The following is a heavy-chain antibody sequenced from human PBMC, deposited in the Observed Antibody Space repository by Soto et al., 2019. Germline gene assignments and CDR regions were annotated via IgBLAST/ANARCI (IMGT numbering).Heavy chain of an antibody. D-gene: IGHD1-26*01. J-gene: IGHJ6*02. CDR1: GYSFTSYA. V-gene: IGHV1-3*01. CDR3: ARVGGGTYYYYYVMDV. CDR2: LNAGNGNT. Sequence: ASVKVSCKASGYSFTSYAMHWVRQAPGQRLEWMGWLNAGNGNTKYSQKFQGRVTITRDTSASTAYMELSSLRSEDTAVYYCARVGGGTYYYYYVMDVWGQGSSVTVSS.